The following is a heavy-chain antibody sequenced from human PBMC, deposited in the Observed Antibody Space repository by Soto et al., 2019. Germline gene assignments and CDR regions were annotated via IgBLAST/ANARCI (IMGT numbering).Heavy chain of an antibody. D-gene: IGHD6-13*01. J-gene: IGHJ4*02. CDR2: MNPNSGNT. V-gene: IGHV1-8*01. CDR3: AINIAAGTDDDY. Sequence: ASVKVACKASGYTFTSYDINWVRQATGQGLEWMGWMNPNSGNTGYAQKFQGRVTMTRNTSISTAYMELSSLRSEDTAVYYCAINIAAGTDDDYLGQGTLVTVSS. CDR1: GYTFTSYD.